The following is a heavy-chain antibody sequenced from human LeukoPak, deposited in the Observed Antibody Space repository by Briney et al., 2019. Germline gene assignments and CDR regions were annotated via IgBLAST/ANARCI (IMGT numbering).Heavy chain of an antibody. J-gene: IGHJ4*02. Sequence: PGGSLRLSCAASGFTFSSYSMNWVRQAPGKGLEWVSYISSSSSTIYYADSVKGRFTISRDNAKNSLYLQMNSLRAEDTAVYYCARDRSGSSGYYYVFDYWGQGTLVTVSS. D-gene: IGHD3-22*01. CDR2: ISSSSSTI. CDR1: GFTFSSYS. CDR3: ARDRSGSSGYYYVFDY. V-gene: IGHV3-48*01.